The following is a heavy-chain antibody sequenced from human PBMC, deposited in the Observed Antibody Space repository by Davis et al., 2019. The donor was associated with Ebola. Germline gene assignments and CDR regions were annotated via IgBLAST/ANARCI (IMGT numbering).Heavy chain of an antibody. Sequence: SVKVSCKASGGTFSSYAISWVRQAPGQGLEWMGGIIPIFGAANYAQKFQGRVTITADESTSTAYMELSSLRSEDTAVYYCARRVRRPLRYGMDVWGQGTTVTVSS. J-gene: IGHJ6*02. V-gene: IGHV1-69*13. CDR2: IIPIFGAA. CDR1: GGTFSSYA. CDR3: ARRVRRPLRYGMDV. D-gene: IGHD3-10*01.